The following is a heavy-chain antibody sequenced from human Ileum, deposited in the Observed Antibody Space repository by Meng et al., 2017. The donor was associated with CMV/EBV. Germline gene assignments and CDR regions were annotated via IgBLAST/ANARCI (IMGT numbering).Heavy chain of an antibody. CDR3: ARGIDY. V-gene: IGHV1-18*01. CDR1: GYTFNSQG. Sequence: QDQLVQSGGEVKKPGASVKVSCKASGYTFNSQGITWGRQAPGQGLEWMGWINTNNGNTNYAWKFQGRVTMTTDTSTSTGYMELRSLRSDDTAVYYCARGIDYWGQGTLVTVSS. J-gene: IGHJ4*02. CDR2: INTNNGNT.